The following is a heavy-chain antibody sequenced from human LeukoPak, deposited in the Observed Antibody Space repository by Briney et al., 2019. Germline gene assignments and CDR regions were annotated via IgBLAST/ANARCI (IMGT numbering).Heavy chain of an antibody. CDR1: GFTFGDYA. Sequence: GSLRLSCTASGFTFGDYAMSGGRQAPEKGLEWGGFIRSKAYGETTEYAASVKGRFTISRDDSQSIGCLEMNSLKTEDTAVYYCTRFPTYYYDRSIWFDPWGEGTLVTVSS. J-gene: IGHJ5*02. CDR3: TRFPTYYYDRSIWFDP. V-gene: IGHV3-49*04. D-gene: IGHD3-22*01. CDR2: IRSKAYGETT.